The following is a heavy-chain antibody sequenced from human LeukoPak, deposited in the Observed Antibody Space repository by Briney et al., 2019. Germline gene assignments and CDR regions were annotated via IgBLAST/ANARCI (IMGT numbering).Heavy chain of an antibody. Sequence: ASVKVSCKASGYTFTDYYMHWVRQAPGQGLEWMGWINLNSGGTNFAQRFQGRVTMTRDTSISTAYMDLSRLISDDTAVYYCARDAGYCTGGSCWYFDHWGQGTMVTVSS. CDR3: ARDAGYCTGGSCWYFDH. CDR2: INLNSGGT. J-gene: IGHJ3*01. D-gene: IGHD2-15*01. CDR1: GYTFTDYY. V-gene: IGHV1-2*02.